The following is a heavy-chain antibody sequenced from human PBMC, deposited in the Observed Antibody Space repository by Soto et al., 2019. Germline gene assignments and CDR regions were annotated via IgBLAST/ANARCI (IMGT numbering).Heavy chain of an antibody. J-gene: IGHJ4*02. Sequence: QVQLLESGGGVVQPGRSLRLSCAASGFSFNTYGMHWVRQAPGKGLEWVAVISYNGDKTFYADSVKGRFTISRDNSQSTLYLQMNSLRPEDTAVYYCATDRIRGTSYFDYWGQGTLVTFSS. CDR1: GFSFNTYG. V-gene: IGHV3-30*03. CDR3: ATDRIRGTSYFDY. CDR2: ISYNGDKT. D-gene: IGHD6-6*01.